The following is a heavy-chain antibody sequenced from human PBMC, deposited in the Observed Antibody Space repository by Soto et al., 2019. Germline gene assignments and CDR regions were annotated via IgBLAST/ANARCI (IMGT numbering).Heavy chain of an antibody. J-gene: IGHJ4*02. CDR2: INHSGST. CDR3: ARKKVAGRTVDY. Sequence: PSETLSLTCAVYGGSFSGYYWSWIRQPPGKGLEWIGEINHSGSTNYNPSLKSRVTISVGTSKNQFSLKLSSVTAADTAVYYCARKKVAGRTVDYWGQGTPVPVYS. V-gene: IGHV4-34*01. CDR1: GGSFSGYY. D-gene: IGHD6-19*01.